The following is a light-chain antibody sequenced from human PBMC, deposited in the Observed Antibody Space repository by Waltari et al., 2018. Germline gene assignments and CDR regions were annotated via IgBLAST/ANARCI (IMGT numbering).Light chain of an antibody. CDR3: ASWDDSHYV. CDR2: RND. Sequence: QSVLTQPPSASGTPGQRVSIPCSGSYSNLGRNYLSCYQHLPGTAPKLLIYRNDQRPSGVPDRFSGSKYGTTAFLAISELRSEDEAVYYCASWDDSHYVFGGGTKVTVL. V-gene: IGLV1-47*01. CDR1: YSNLGRNY. J-gene: IGLJ1*01.